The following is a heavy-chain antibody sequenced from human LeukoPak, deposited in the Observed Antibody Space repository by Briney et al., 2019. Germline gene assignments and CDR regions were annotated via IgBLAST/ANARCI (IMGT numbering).Heavy chain of an antibody. Sequence: PGGSLRLSCAASGFAFCAYWMHWVRQAPGKGLEWVARINEDATTISYADSVKGRFIISRDNSKKSLYLQMNNLRAEDTAVYYCVRDLVFVWTPGDDFDFWGQGTLVTVTS. CDR1: GFAFCAYW. D-gene: IGHD3-16*01. V-gene: IGHV3-74*01. CDR2: INEDATTI. CDR3: VRDLVFVWTPGDDFDF. J-gene: IGHJ4*02.